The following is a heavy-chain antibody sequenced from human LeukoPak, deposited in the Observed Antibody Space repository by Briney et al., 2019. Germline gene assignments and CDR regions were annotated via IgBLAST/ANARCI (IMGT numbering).Heavy chain of an antibody. D-gene: IGHD2-2*01. J-gene: IGHJ4*02. CDR3: AKDSFSTS. CDR1: GFTFSSDS. CDR2: INNNGVST. V-gene: IGHV3-23*01. Sequence: GGSLRLSCAASGFTFSSDSMTWVRQAPGKGLKWVSTINNNGVSTFYADPVKGRFTISRDNSKNTLYLHMNSLSAEDTAVYYCAKDSFSTSWGQGVLVTVSS.